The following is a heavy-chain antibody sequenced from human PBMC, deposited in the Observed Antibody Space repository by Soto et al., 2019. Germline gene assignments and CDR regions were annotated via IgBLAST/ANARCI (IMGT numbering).Heavy chain of an antibody. CDR2: ISGSGGST. D-gene: IGHD6-13*01. CDR3: AKSYSSNWYDYFDY. CDR1: EFTFSTYA. V-gene: IGHV3-23*01. J-gene: IGHJ4*02. Sequence: QSGGSLRLSCAASEFTFSTYAMSWVRQAPGKGLEWVSAISGSGGSTYYADSVKGRFTISRDTSKNTLYLQMNSLRAEDTALYYCAKSYSSNWYDYFDYWCQGTLVTAFS.